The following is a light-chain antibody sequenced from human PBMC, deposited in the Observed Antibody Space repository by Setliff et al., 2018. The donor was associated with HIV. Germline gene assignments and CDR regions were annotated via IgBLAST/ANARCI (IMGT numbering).Light chain of an antibody. CDR2: EVR. J-gene: IGLJ1*01. Sequence: QSALTQPASVSGSPGQSITISCTGTSSDVGGYNYVSWYQQHPGKAPKLIIYEVRNRPSGVSNRFSGSKSGNTASLTISGLQAEDEADYYCCSYANTYTSLYVFGTGTKVTVL. V-gene: IGLV2-14*01. CDR3: CSYANTYTSLYV. CDR1: SSDVGGYNY.